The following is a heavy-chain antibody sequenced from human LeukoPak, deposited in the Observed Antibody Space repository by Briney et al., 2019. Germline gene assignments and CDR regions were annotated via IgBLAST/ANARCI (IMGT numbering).Heavy chain of an antibody. CDR2: MKGDGSLI. J-gene: IGHJ4*02. D-gene: IGHD3-3*01. V-gene: IGHV3-7*01. CDR3: ARGRFHALEWLMTFEY. Sequence: GGSLRLSCAASGFSFGNFWMSWVRQAPGGGLQWVASMKGDGSLIYYVDSVKGRFIISRDNARNSLYLHMNSLTVDDTAVYYCARGRFHALEWLMTFEYWGLGTLVTVSS. CDR1: GFSFGNFW.